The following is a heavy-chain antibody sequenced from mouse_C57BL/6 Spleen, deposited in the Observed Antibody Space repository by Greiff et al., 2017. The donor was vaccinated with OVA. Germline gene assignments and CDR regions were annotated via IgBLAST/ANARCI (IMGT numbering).Heavy chain of an antibody. CDR1: GFNIKDYY. CDR2: IDPEDGET. Sequence: DVQLQESGAELVKPGASVKLSCTASGFNIKDYYMHWVKQRTEQGLEWIGRIDPEDGETKYAPKFQGKATITADTSSNTAYLQPSSLTSEDTAVYYCASPTFFYDYDSYYAMDYWGQGTSVTVSS. V-gene: IGHV14-2*01. CDR3: ASPTFFYDYDSYYAMDY. J-gene: IGHJ4*01. D-gene: IGHD2-4*01.